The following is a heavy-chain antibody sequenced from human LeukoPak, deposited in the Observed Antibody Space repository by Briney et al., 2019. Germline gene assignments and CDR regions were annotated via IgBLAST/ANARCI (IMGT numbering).Heavy chain of an antibody. CDR3: ARTNIAAAGTDY. CDR2: ISSCSTYI. CDR1: GFTFSSYT. Sequence: GGSLRLSCVASGFTFSSYTMNWVRQAPGQGLEWVSSISSCSTYIYYADSVKGRFTISRDNAKNSLYLQMNSLRAEDTAVFYCARTNIAAAGTDYWGQGTLVTVSS. D-gene: IGHD6-13*01. J-gene: IGHJ4*02. V-gene: IGHV3-21*01.